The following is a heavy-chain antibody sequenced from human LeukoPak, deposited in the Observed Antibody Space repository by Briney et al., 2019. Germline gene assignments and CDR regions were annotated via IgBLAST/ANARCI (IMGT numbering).Heavy chain of an antibody. Sequence: PSETLSLTCTVSGDSISSYYWSWVRQPAGKGLEWIGRIYTSGSTNYNPSLKSRVTMSVDTSKNQFSLRLSSVTAADTAVYYCAGEPVVVAATPWFDPWGQGALVTVSS. D-gene: IGHD2-15*01. CDR1: GDSISSYY. V-gene: IGHV4-4*07. CDR3: AGEPVVVAATPWFDP. CDR2: IYTSGST. J-gene: IGHJ5*02.